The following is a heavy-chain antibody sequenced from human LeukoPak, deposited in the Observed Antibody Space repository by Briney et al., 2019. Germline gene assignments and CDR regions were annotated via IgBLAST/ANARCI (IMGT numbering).Heavy chain of an antibody. V-gene: IGHV3-23*01. D-gene: IGHD3-22*01. Sequence: GGSLRLSCAVSGITLSNYGMSWVRQAPGKGLEWVAGISGSGGRTNYADAVKGRFTISRDNAKTTLFLQMNSLSVEDTAVYFCAKRGVAIRVILVGFHKEAYYFDSWGQGALVTVSS. CDR3: AKRGVAIRVILVGFHKEAYYFDS. CDR1: GITLSNYG. CDR2: ISGSGGRT. J-gene: IGHJ4*02.